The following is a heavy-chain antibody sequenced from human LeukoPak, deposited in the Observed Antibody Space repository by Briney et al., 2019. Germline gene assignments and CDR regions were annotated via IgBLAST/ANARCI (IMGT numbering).Heavy chain of an antibody. V-gene: IGHV4-39*07. CDR1: GGSISSSSYY. J-gene: IGHJ5*02. CDR3: ARDRVVRAEGVDP. D-gene: IGHD2-15*01. Sequence: SETLSLTCTVSGGSISSSSYYWGWIRQPPGKGLEWIGSIYYSGSTYYNPSLKGRVTISVDTSKNQFSLKLSSVTAADTAVYYCARDRVVRAEGVDPWGQGTLVTVSS. CDR2: IYYSGST.